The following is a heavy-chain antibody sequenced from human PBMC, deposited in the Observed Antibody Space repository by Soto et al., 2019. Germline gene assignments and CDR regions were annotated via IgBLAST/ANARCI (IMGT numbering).Heavy chain of an antibody. J-gene: IGHJ4*02. CDR1: GDSINSRY. V-gene: IGHV4-59*11. CDR3: VRQRGNYFDI. Sequence: SETLSLTCSVSGDSINSRYWSWIRQPPGKGLEWIGYIDYVGSTNYAPSLQSRVTMSVDTSKNRFSLKLRYVTAADTAVYYCVRQRGNYFDIWGQGTLVTVSS. CDR2: IDYVGST. D-gene: IGHD3-10*01.